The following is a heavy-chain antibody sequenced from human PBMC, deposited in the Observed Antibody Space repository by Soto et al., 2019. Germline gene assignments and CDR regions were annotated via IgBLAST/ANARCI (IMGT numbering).Heavy chain of an antibody. CDR1: SGPSSSHN. V-gene: IGHV4-59*08. CDR3: VRQGIGNLHGLVDV. CDR2: VYYTGGT. Sequence: QVQVQQSGPGLVKPSETLSLTCTVSSGPSSSHNWGWIRQPPGRGLEWIGYVYYTGGTSYNPSLKSRVTLSADTSTNHISLTLSSVTAAATAVYYCVRQGIGNLHGLVDVWGQGTTVSVSS. D-gene: IGHD1-1*01. J-gene: IGHJ6*02.